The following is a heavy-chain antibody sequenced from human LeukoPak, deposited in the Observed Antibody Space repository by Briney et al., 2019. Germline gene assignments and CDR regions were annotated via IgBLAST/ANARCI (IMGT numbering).Heavy chain of an antibody. CDR2: ISSSGSTI. J-gene: IGHJ4*02. CDR3: AKARDLDYFDY. V-gene: IGHV3-21*04. Sequence: GGSLRLSCAASEFTVSSYSMNWVRQAPGKGLEWVSSISSSGSTIYYADSVKGRFTISRDNAKNSLYLQMNSLRAEDTAVYYCAKARDLDYFDYWGQGTLVTVSS. CDR1: EFTVSSYS.